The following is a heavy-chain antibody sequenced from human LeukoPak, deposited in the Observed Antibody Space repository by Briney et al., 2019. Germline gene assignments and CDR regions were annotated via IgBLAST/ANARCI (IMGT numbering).Heavy chain of an antibody. CDR2: IYYSGST. V-gene: IGHV4-30-4*08. CDR3: ARGGAGRYYDSSGYPKFDY. CDR1: GGSISSGGYY. Sequence: SETLSLTCTVSGGSISSGGYYWSWIRQHPGKGLEWIGYIYYSGSTYYNPSLKSRVTISVDTSKNQFSLKLSSVTAADTAVYYCARGGAGRYYDSSGYPKFDYWGQGNLVTVSS. D-gene: IGHD3-22*01. J-gene: IGHJ4*02.